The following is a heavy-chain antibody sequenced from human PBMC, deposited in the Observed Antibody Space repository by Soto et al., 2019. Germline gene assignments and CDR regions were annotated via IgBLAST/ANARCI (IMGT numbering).Heavy chain of an antibody. J-gene: IGHJ6*02. V-gene: IGHV3-53*01. CDR3: ARDLRPGYCSGGSCYALYYYGMDV. D-gene: IGHD2-15*01. Sequence: LRLSCAASGFSVSSKYMIWVRQAPGKGLEWVSVIYSGGYTYYADSVKGRFTISRDNAKNSLYLQMNSLRAEDTAVYYCARDLRPGYCSGGSCYALYYYGMDVWGQGTTVTVS. CDR1: GFSVSSKY. CDR2: IYSGGYT.